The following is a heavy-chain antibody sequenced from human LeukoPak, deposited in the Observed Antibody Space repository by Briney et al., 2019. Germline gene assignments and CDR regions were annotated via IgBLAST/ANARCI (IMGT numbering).Heavy chain of an antibody. D-gene: IGHD3-22*01. V-gene: IGHV4-59*01. CDR1: GGSISSYY. Sequence: PSETLSLTCTVSGGSISSYYWSWIRQPPGKGLEWIGYIYYSGSTNYNPSLKSRVTISVDTSKNQFSLKLSSVTAADTAVYYCARVVDYYDSSGYCYAWFDPWGQGTLVTVSS. J-gene: IGHJ5*02. CDR2: IYYSGST. CDR3: ARVVDYYDSSGYCYAWFDP.